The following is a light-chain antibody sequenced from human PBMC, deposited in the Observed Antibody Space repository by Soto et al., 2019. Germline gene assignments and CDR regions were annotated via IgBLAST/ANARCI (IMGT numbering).Light chain of an antibody. V-gene: IGKV3-20*01. CDR3: QQSGTSPLT. CDR2: GAS. CDR1: QSVSSTY. Sequence: EIVLTQSPGTLSVSPGEGATLSCRASQSVSSTYLAWYQHKPGQAPRLLIYGASSRATGIPDRFSGSASGTDFTLTISRLEPEDFGVYYCQQSGTSPLTFGGGTKVEIK. J-gene: IGKJ4*01.